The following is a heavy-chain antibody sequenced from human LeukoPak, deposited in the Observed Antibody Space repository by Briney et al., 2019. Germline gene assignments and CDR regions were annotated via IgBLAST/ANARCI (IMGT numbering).Heavy chain of an antibody. CDR3: ARAQTPVDYYGSGSYYSNDAFDI. CDR1: GYTFTGYY. CDR2: INPNSGGT. V-gene: IGHV1-2*04. Sequence: GASVKVSCKASGYTFTGYYMHWVRQAPGQGLEWMGWINPNSGGTNYAQKFQGWVTMTRDTSISTAYMELSRLRSDDTAVYYCARAQTPVDYYGSGSYYSNDAFDIWGQGTMVTVSS. J-gene: IGHJ3*02. D-gene: IGHD3-10*01.